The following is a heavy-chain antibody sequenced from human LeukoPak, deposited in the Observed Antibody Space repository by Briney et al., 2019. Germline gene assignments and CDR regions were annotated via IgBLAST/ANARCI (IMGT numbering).Heavy chain of an antibody. CDR3: ARVGGTGTGFWYMDV. CDR2: MNPNSDNT. Sequence: GASVKVSCKASGYTFTSYDINWVRQATGQGLEWMGWMNPNSDNTGYAQKFQGRVTMTRNTSISTAYMELSSLRSEDTAVYYCARVGGTGTGFWYMDVWGKGTTVTVSS. D-gene: IGHD1-7*01. CDR1: GYTFTSYD. J-gene: IGHJ6*03. V-gene: IGHV1-8*01.